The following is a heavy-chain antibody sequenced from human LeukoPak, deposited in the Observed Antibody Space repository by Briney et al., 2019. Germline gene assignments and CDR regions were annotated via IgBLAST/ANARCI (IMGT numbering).Heavy chain of an antibody. V-gene: IGHV4-39*07. Sequence: PSETLSLTCTVSGGSISSSSYYWGWIRQPPGKGLEWIGSIYYSGSTYYNPSLKSRVTISVDTSKNQFSLKLSSVTAADTAVYYCARAPPKTMVRGVTDAFDIWGQGTMVTVSS. CDR1: GGSISSSSYY. CDR2: IYYSGST. J-gene: IGHJ3*02. CDR3: ARAPPKTMVRGVTDAFDI. D-gene: IGHD3-10*01.